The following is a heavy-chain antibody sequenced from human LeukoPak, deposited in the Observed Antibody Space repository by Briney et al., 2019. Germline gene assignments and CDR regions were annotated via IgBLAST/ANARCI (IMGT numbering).Heavy chain of an antibody. J-gene: IGHJ4*02. Sequence: ASVKLSCTASGYTFTGYYMHWVRQAPGQGLEWMGWINPNSGGTNYAPKFQGRVTMTRDTSISTAYMELSRLRSDDTAVYYCAREGYCTNGVCYSSYYFDYWGQGTIVSVSS. CDR3: AREGYCTNGVCYSSYYFDY. D-gene: IGHD2-8*01. V-gene: IGHV1-2*02. CDR2: INPNSGGT. CDR1: GYTFTGYY.